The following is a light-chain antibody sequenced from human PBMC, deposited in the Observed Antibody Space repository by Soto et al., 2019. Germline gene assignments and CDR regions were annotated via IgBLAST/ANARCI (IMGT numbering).Light chain of an antibody. CDR1: QSISSW. J-gene: IGKJ1*01. V-gene: IGKV1-5*03. Sequence: DIQMTQSPSTLSASVGDRVVITFRASQSISSWLAWYQQKPGKAPKLLIYKASSLESGVPSRFSGSGSGTEFTLTISSLQPDDFATYYCQHYNTYSTFGQGTKVDIK. CDR3: QHYNTYST. CDR2: KAS.